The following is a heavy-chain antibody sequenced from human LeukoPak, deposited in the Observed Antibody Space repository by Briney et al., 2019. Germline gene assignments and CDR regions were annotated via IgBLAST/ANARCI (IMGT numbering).Heavy chain of an antibody. Sequence: GGSLRLSCAASGFTVSSNYMSWVRQAPGKGLEWVSVIYSGGSTYYADSVKGRFTISRDNSKNTLYLQMNSLRAEDTAVYYCARNLGFLEWLPPTSYGMDVWGQGTTVTVSS. D-gene: IGHD3-3*01. CDR1: GFTVSSNY. V-gene: IGHV3-53*01. CDR2: IYSGGST. J-gene: IGHJ6*02. CDR3: ARNLGFLEWLPPTSYGMDV.